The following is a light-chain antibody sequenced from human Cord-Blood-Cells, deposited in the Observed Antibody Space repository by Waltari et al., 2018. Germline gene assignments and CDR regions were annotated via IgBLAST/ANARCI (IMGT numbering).Light chain of an antibody. Sequence: QSTLTQPASVSGSPGQSITISCTGTSSDVGSYNLVSWYQQHPGKAPQLMIYDGSKRPSVVSNRFSGSKSGNTASLTISGLQAEDEADYYCCSYAGSSTWVFGGGTKLTVL. CDR2: DGS. J-gene: IGLJ3*02. V-gene: IGLV2-23*01. CDR1: SSDVGSYNL. CDR3: CSYAGSSTWV.